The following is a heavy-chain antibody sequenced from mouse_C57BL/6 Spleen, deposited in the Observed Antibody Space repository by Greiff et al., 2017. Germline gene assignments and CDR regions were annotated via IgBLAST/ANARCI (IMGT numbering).Heavy chain of an antibody. CDR3: ALGTTVVAKAMDY. CDR1: GYTFTDYY. D-gene: IGHD1-1*01. Sequence: VQLQQSGPELVKPGASVKISCKASGYTFTDYYMNWVKQSHGKSLEWIGDINPNNGGTSYNQKFKGKATLTVDKSSSTAYMELRSLTSEDSAVYYCALGTTVVAKAMDYWGQGTSVTVSS. CDR2: INPNNGGT. V-gene: IGHV1-26*01. J-gene: IGHJ4*01.